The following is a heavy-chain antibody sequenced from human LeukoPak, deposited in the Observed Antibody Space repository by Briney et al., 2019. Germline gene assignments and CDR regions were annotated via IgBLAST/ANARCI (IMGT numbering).Heavy chain of an antibody. CDR3: AREYGDSNDY. CDR2: IITIFGTA. J-gene: IGHJ4*02. Sequence: SVKVSCKASGGTFTSYAISWGRQAPGQGLEWMGGIITIFGTANYAQKFQGRVTITADKSTSTAYMELSSLRSEDTGVYYCAREYGDSNDYWGQGTLVTVSS. CDR1: GGTFTSYA. D-gene: IGHD4-17*01. V-gene: IGHV1-69*06.